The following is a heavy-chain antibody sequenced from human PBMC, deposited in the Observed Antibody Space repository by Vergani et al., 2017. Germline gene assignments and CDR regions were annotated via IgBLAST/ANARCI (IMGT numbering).Heavy chain of an antibody. V-gene: IGHV2-5*02. CDR2: VFWDDDK. J-gene: IGHJ5*02. Sequence: QITLKESGPTLVKPTQTLTLTCTFSGFSLTTRGVAVGWIRQPPGKALEWLAIVFWDDDKRYSPSLRNRVTITRDTSKNQVVLTMTNMDPVDTATYYCAHRPAAAGGHNWFDPWGQGTLVTVSS. CDR1: GFSLTTRGVA. CDR3: AHRPAAAGGHNWFDP. D-gene: IGHD6-13*01.